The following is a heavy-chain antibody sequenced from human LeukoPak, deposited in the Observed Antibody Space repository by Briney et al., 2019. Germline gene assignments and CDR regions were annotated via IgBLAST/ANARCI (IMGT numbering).Heavy chain of an antibody. CDR3: ARGVDLSMDV. D-gene: IGHD3-3*01. CDR1: GYTFTGYY. J-gene: IGHJ6*02. CDR2: INPNSGGT. Sequence: ASVKVSCKASGYTFTGYYMHWVRQAPGQGLEWMGWINPNSGGTNYAQKFQGRVTVTRDTSISTASMELSSLRSEDTAVYYCARGVDLSMDVWGQGTTVTVSS. V-gene: IGHV1-2*02.